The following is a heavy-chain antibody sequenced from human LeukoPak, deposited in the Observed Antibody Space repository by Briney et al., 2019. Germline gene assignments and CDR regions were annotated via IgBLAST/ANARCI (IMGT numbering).Heavy chain of an antibody. D-gene: IGHD1-14*01. CDR1: GVSISSYY. CDR2: IYTSGST. Sequence: KPSETLSLNCTVHGVSISSYYWGWIRHPAGKGLEWIGRIYTSGSTNYSPSLKSRVTMSVDTSKNQFSLKLSSVTAADTAVYYCARTTGFFGFDYWGQGTLVTVSS. V-gene: IGHV4-4*07. J-gene: IGHJ4*02. CDR3: ARTTGFFGFDY.